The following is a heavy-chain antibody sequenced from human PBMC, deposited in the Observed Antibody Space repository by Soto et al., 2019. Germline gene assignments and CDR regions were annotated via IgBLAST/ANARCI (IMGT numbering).Heavy chain of an antibody. J-gene: IGHJ3*02. D-gene: IGHD6-19*01. Sequence: EVQLLESGGGLVQSGGSLRLSCAASGFTFSSYAMSWVRQAPGKGLEWVSAISGSGGTTYYADSVKGRFTFSRDNSKNTLYRQMNSLRAEDTAVYYCAKTANGWFSAFDIWGQGTMVTVSS. V-gene: IGHV3-23*01. CDR1: GFTFSSYA. CDR2: ISGSGGTT. CDR3: AKTANGWFSAFDI.